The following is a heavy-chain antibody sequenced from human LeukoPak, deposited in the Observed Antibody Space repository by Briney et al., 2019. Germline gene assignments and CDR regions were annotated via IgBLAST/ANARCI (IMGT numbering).Heavy chain of an antibody. CDR3: ARGTSAGGPISPFDF. J-gene: IGHJ4*02. D-gene: IGHD6-13*01. Sequence: GGSLRLSCAASGFTFSKNWMRWVRQAPGKGLVWVSRIQGDGSNTNYADSVKGRFSISRDNAKNTVYLQMNSLRAEDTGIYYCARGTSAGGPISPFDFWGQGTVVTVSS. CDR1: GFTFSKNW. V-gene: IGHV3-74*01. CDR2: IQGDGSNT.